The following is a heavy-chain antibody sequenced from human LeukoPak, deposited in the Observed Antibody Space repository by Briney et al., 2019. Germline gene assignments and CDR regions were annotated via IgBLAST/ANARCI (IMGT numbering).Heavy chain of an antibody. CDR1: GFTFTSSA. J-gene: IGHJ6*02. CDR2: IVVGSGNT. D-gene: IGHD4-17*01. V-gene: IGHV1-58*02. Sequence: TSVKVSCKASGFTFTSSAMQWVRQARGQRLEWIGWIVVGSGNTNYAQKFQERVTITRDMSTSTAYMELSSLRSEDTAVYYCAADSFPTTATTSHYHYGMDVWGQGTTVTVSS. CDR3: AADSFPTTATTSHYHYGMDV.